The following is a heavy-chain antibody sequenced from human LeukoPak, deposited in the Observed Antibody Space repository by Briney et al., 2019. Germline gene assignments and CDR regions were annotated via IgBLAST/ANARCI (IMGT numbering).Heavy chain of an antibody. CDR2: ISNSGSYI. J-gene: IGHJ6*03. Sequence: KTGGSLRLSCATSGFTFSNYGMNWVRQGSGKGLEWVSSISNSGSYIYYADSVKGRFTISRDNAKNSLFLQMNNLRAEDTAVYYCARHCDSSRCNYYYHMDDWGKGTTVTVSS. CDR3: ARHCDSSRCNYYYHMDD. V-gene: IGHV3-21*01. D-gene: IGHD2/OR15-2a*01. CDR1: GFTFSNYG.